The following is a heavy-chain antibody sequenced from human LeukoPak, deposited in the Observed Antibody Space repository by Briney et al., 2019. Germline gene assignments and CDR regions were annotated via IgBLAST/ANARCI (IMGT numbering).Heavy chain of an antibody. CDR2: ISAYNGNT. J-gene: IGHJ4*02. D-gene: IGHD3-3*01. CDR3: ARDLHDLRLLEWLLFPPLDY. CDR1: GYTFPSYG. V-gene: IGHV1-18*01. Sequence: ASVTVSFRASGYTFPSYGISGLGQAPGQGRDGMGWISAYNGNTTYAQTLQGRVTMTSEACTRTAYMGLRGLRSDDTAVYYCARDLHDLRLLEWLLFPPLDYWGQGTLVTVSS.